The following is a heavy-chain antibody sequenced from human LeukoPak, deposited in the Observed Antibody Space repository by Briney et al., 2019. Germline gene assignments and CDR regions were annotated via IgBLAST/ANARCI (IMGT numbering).Heavy chain of an antibody. CDR1: GFTFSNYA. Sequence: PGGSLRLSCAASGFTFSNYAMSWVRQAPGKGLEWVSTLSDSGASTYYADSVKGRFTISRDNSRNTMYLQMDSLRDDDTGVYFCARTPSRDGYSHIDFWGQGALVTVSS. D-gene: IGHD5-24*01. V-gene: IGHV3-23*01. J-gene: IGHJ4*02. CDR3: ARTPSRDGYSHIDF. CDR2: LSDSGAST.